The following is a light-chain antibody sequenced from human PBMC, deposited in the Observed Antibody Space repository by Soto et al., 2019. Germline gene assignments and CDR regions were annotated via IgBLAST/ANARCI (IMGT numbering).Light chain of an antibody. CDR1: SSDVGSYNL. CDR2: EVS. CDR3: CSYGGNYIFVI. V-gene: IGLV2-23*02. J-gene: IGLJ2*01. Sequence: QSVLTQPASVSGSPGQSITISCTGTSSDVGSYNLVSWYQQHPGKAPKLMIYEVSKRPSGVSNRFSGSKSGNTASLTISGLQAEDEADYYCCSYGGNYIFVIFGGGTKLTVL.